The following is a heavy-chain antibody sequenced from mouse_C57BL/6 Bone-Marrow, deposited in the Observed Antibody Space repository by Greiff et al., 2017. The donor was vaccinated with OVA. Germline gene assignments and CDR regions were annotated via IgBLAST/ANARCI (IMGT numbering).Heavy chain of an antibody. CDR3: ARGILLRPYYLDY. CDR2: INPSSGYT. Sequence: QVQLQQSGAELAKPGASVKLSCKASGYTFTSYWMHWVKQRPGQGLEWIGYINPSSGYTKYNQKFKDKATLTADKSSSTAYMQLSSLTYEDSAVYYCARGILLRPYYLDYWGQGTTLTVSS. CDR1: GYTFTSYW. J-gene: IGHJ2*01. D-gene: IGHD1-2*01. V-gene: IGHV1-7*01.